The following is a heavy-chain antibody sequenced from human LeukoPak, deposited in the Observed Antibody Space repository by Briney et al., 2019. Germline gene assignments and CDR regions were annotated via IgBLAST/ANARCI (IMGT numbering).Heavy chain of an antibody. D-gene: IGHD5-24*01. CDR3: ARGARAGYNLEPFDY. CDR2: TYYSGST. Sequence: SETLSLTCTVSGGSMSSYNWSWIRQPPGKGLEWIGYTYYSGSTKYNPSLKSRVTISVDTSKNQFSLKLSSVTAADTAVYYCARGARAGYNLEPFDYWGQGTLVTVSS. V-gene: IGHV4-59*08. J-gene: IGHJ4*02. CDR1: GGSMSSYN.